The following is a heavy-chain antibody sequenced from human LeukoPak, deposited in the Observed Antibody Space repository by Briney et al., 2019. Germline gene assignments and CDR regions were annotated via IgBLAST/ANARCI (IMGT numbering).Heavy chain of an antibody. J-gene: IGHJ6*02. D-gene: IGHD3-9*01. Sequence: ASVKVSCKASGYTFTSYDINWVRQATGQGLEWMGWMNPNSGNTGYAHKFQGRVTMTRNTSISTAYMELSSLRSEDTAVYYCERGELRYFELDVWGQGTTVTVSS. CDR1: GYTFTSYD. V-gene: IGHV1-8*01. CDR3: ERGELRYFELDV. CDR2: MNPNSGNT.